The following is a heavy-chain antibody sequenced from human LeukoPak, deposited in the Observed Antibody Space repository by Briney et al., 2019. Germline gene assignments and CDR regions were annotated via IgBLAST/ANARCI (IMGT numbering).Heavy chain of an antibody. V-gene: IGHV3-23*01. J-gene: IGHJ4*02. CDR2: ISGSGGST. CDR1: GFTFSSYA. CDR3: AKDEYCSGGSCYRATFDY. D-gene: IGHD2-15*01. Sequence: GGSLRLSCAASGFTFSSYAMSWVRQAPGKGLEWVSAISGSGGSTYFADSVKGRFTISRDNSKNTLYLQMNSLRVEDTAVYYCAKDEYCSGGSCYRATFDYWGQGTLVTVSS.